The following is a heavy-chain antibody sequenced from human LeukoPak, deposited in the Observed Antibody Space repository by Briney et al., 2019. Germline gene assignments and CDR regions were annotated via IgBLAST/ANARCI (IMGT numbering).Heavy chain of an antibody. CDR2: ISPDHGGT. Sequence: ASVKVSCKASGYTFTGYYIHWVRQAPGQGLEGLGRISPDHGGTVSAQKFQGRVTMTRDTTINTVYMELSGLTSDDTALFYCAGDGGLIGGIDIWGQGTMVTVSS. V-gene: IGHV1-2*06. J-gene: IGHJ3*02. CDR3: AGDGGLIGGIDI. CDR1: GYTFTGYY. D-gene: IGHD4-23*01.